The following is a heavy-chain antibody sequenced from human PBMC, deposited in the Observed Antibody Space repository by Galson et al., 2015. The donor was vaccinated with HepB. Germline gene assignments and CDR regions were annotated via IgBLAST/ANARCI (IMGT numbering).Heavy chain of an antibody. CDR1: GYTLTELS. CDR3: TTEMGATFLRGSATRST. Sequence: SVKVSCKVSGYTLTELSMHWVRQAPGKGLEWMGGFDPEDGETIYAQKFQGRVTMTEDTSTDTAYMELSSLRSEDTAVYYCTTEMGATFLRGSATRSTWGQGTLVTVSS. CDR2: FDPEDGET. D-gene: IGHD1-26*01. V-gene: IGHV1-24*01. J-gene: IGHJ5*02.